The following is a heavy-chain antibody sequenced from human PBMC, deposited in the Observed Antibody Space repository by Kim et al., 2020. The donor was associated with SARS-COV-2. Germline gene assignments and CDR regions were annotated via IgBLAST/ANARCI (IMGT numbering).Heavy chain of an antibody. J-gene: IGHJ4*02. CDR1: GFTFSSYS. V-gene: IGHV3-21*01. CDR3: ARILTRGEKYYDFWSGYYTPYYFDY. CDR2: ISSSSSYI. Sequence: GGSLRLSCASSGFTFSSYSMNWVRQAPGKGLEWVSSISSSSSYIYYADSVKGRFTISRDNAKNSLYLQMNSLRAEDTAVYYCARILTRGEKYYDFWSGYYTPYYFDYWGQGTLVTVSS. D-gene: IGHD3-3*01.